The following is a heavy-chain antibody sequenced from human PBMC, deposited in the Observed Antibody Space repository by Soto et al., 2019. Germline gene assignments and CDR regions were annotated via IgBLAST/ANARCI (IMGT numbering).Heavy chain of an antibody. J-gene: IGHJ6*02. CDR2: IYYSVST. V-gene: IGHV4-59*01. Sequence: SETLSLTCTVSGGSISSYYWSWIRKPPGKGLEWIGYIYYSVSTNYNPSLKSRVTISVDTSKNQFSLKLSSVIAADTAVYYCARGTRWRDSCRGMDVWGQGTTVTVSS. CDR1: GGSISSYY. D-gene: IGHD2-15*01. CDR3: ARGTRWRDSCRGMDV.